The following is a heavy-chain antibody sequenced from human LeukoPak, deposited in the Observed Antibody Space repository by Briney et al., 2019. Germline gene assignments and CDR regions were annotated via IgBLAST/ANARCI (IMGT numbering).Heavy chain of an antibody. CDR1: GFTFNNYD. D-gene: IGHD3-10*02. CDR3: AELGITMIGGV. CDR2: ISSSGSTI. J-gene: IGHJ6*04. Sequence: GGSLRLSCAASGFTFNNYDMNWVRQAPGKGLEWVSYISSSGSTIYYADSVKGRFTISRDNAKNSLYLQMNSLRAEDTAVYYCAELGITMIGGVWGKGTTVTISS. V-gene: IGHV3-48*03.